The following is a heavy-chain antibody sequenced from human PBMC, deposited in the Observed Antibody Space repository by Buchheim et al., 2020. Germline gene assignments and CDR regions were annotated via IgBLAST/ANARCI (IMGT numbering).Heavy chain of an antibody. D-gene: IGHD6-13*01. CDR3: ARDEEQLGVVEYYYYGMDV. V-gene: IGHV3-48*03. CDR2: ISSSGSTI. Sequence: EVQLVESGGGLVQPGGSLRLSCAASGFTFSSYEMNWVRQAPGKGLEWVSYISSSGSTIYYADSVKGRFTISRDNAKNSLYLQMNSLRAEDTAVYYCARDEEQLGVVEYYYYGMDVWGQGTT. CDR1: GFTFSSYE. J-gene: IGHJ6*02.